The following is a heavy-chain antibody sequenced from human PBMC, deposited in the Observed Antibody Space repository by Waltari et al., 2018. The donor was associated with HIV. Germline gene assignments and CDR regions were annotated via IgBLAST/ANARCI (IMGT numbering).Heavy chain of an antibody. CDR2: IYRGGST. D-gene: IGHD2-21*02. Sequence: EVQLVESGGGLIQPGGSLRLSCAASGFSVSSNYMSWVRQAPGKGLGWISVIYRGGSTYYADSVKGRFTISRDNSKNTLYLQMNSLRAEDTAVYYCARGFGCGGDCYYCDYWGQGTLVTVSS. CDR3: ARGFGCGGDCYYCDY. CDR1: GFSVSSNY. J-gene: IGHJ4*02. V-gene: IGHV3-53*01.